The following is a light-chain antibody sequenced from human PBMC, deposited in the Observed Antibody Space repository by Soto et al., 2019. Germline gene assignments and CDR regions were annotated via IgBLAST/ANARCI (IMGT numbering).Light chain of an antibody. J-gene: IGLJ1*01. Sequence: QSALTQPASVSGSPGQSITISCTGTSSDVGGYNYVSWYQQHPGKAPKLMIYDVSNRPSGVSNRFSGSKSGNTASLTISGLQNEDESDYYCSSYTGSSNYVLRTGTKVTVL. CDR3: SSYTGSSNYV. CDR1: SSDVGGYNY. CDR2: DVS. V-gene: IGLV2-14*03.